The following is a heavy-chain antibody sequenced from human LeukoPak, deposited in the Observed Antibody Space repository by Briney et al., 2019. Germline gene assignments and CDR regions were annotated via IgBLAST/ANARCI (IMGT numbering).Heavy chain of an antibody. D-gene: IGHD2-21*02. CDR3: ARDSALGYCGGDCYPDY. Sequence: SETLSLTCTVSSGSISNYYWSWIRQAAGKGLEWIGRIYSSGSTNYNPSLKSRVTMSLDTSENQFSLKLTSVTATDTAVYYCARDSALGYCGGDCYPDYWGQGTLVTVSS. J-gene: IGHJ4*02. CDR2: IYSSGST. CDR1: SGSISNYY. V-gene: IGHV4-4*07.